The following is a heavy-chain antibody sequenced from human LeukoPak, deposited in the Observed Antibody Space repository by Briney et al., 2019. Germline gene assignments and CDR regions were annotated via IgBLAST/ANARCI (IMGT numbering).Heavy chain of an antibody. CDR1: GYTFTSYG. CDR3: ARDGALYYDNSGYLFDY. Sequence: ASVKVSCKASGYTFTSYGISWVRQAPGQGLEWMGWISTYNGSTNYAQKLQGRVTMTTDTSTNTAYMEQRSLRSDDTAVYYCARDGALYYDNSGYLFDYWGQGTLVTVSS. CDR2: ISTYNGST. V-gene: IGHV1-18*01. J-gene: IGHJ4*02. D-gene: IGHD3-22*01.